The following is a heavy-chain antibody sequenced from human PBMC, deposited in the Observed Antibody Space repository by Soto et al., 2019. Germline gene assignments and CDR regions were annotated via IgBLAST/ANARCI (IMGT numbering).Heavy chain of an antibody. CDR3: ARGLRITIFGVVTQDAFDI. V-gene: IGHV4-31*03. D-gene: IGHD3-3*01. CDR1: GGSISSGGYY. Sequence: SETLSLTCTVSGGSISSGGYYWSWIRQHPGKGLEWIGYIYYSGSTYYNPSLKSRVTISVDTSKNQFSLKLSSVTAADTAVYYCARGLRITIFGVVTQDAFDIWGQGTMVTVSS. CDR2: IYYSGST. J-gene: IGHJ3*02.